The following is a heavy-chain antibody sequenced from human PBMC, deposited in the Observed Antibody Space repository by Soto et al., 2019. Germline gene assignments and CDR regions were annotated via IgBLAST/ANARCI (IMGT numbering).Heavy chain of an antibody. CDR2: VSGNGGNT. D-gene: IGHD1-26*01. J-gene: IGHJ5*02. Sequence: QTWGSLRLSCVASGFSFSSYTMNWVRQAPGKGLEWVSGVSGNGGNTYYADSVKGRFSISRDNSKNTLYLQLNSLRAEDTAIYYCAKDRMGASGWFDPWGQGTPVTVSS. CDR1: GFSFSSYT. CDR3: AKDRMGASGWFDP. V-gene: IGHV3-23*01.